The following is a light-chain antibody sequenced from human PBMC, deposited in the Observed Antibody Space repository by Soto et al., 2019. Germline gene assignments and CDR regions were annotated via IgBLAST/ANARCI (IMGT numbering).Light chain of an antibody. Sequence: QSVLTQPPSVSGAPRQRVTISCSGSSSNIGNKPVNWYQQLPGKAPKLLIYYDDLLPSGVSDRFSGSMSGTSVSLAISGLQSEDEADYYCATWDDSLNKEVFGGGTKLTVL. CDR1: SSNIGNKP. V-gene: IGLV1-36*01. CDR2: YDD. CDR3: ATWDDSLNKEV. J-gene: IGLJ2*01.